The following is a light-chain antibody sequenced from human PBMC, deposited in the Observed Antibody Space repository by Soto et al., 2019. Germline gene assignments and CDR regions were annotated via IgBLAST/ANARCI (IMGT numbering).Light chain of an antibody. CDR1: ALPKKY. V-gene: IGLV3-10*01. CDR3: DATDSTGNVRV. Sequence: SYELTQPPSVSVSPGQTARITCSGAALPKKYVYWDLQTSGQAPVLVIYEDTRRPSGIPKKFSGSSSGTVATLSISEAEVDDEGDYYCDATDSTGNVRVFGGGTQLTVL. CDR2: EDT. J-gene: IGLJ2*01.